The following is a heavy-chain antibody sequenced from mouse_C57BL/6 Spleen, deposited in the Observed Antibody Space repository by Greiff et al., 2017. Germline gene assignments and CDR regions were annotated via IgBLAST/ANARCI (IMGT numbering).Heavy chain of an antibody. J-gene: IGHJ3*01. CDR3: ARKSNYFAY. CDR1: GFTFSSYA. V-gene: IGHV5-4*01. D-gene: IGHD2-5*01. CDR2: ISDGGSYT. Sequence: EVQRVESGGGLVKPGGSLKLSCAASGFTFSSYAMSWVRQTPEKRLEWVATISDGGSYTYYPDNVKGRFTISRDNAKNNLYLQMSHLNSEDTAMYYCARKSNYFAYWGQGTLVTVSA.